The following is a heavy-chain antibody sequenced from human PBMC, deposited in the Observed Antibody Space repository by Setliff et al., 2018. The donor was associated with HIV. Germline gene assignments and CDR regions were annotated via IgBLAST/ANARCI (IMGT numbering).Heavy chain of an antibody. Sequence: TVGSLRLSCAASGFTFRNHAMHWVRQAPGKGLEWVAFIWYDGSNEYYADSVKGRFTISRDNSKNTLYLQMNSLRAEDTAVYYCARVPLLGHTLDYWGQGTLVTVSS. CDR2: IWYDGSNE. J-gene: IGHJ4*02. CDR3: ARVPLLGHTLDY. CDR1: GFTFRNHA. V-gene: IGHV3-30*02.